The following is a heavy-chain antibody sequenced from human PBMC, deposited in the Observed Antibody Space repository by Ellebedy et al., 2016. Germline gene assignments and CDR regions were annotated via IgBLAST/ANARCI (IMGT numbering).Heavy chain of an antibody. D-gene: IGHD3-10*01. CDR1: SYMSNSYA. Sequence: ASVKVSXKASSYMSNSYAISWVRQAPGQGLEWMGWISVYNAEANYAQRFQGRVIMTTDTSTSTTYMELRSLRSDDTAVYYCASGYFYGSGNPGIDYWGQGTLVTVSS. J-gene: IGHJ4*02. V-gene: IGHV1-18*01. CDR3: ASGYFYGSGNPGIDY. CDR2: ISVYNAEA.